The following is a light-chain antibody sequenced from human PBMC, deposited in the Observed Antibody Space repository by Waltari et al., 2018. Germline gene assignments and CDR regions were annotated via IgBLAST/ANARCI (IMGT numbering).Light chain of an antibody. CDR2: AAS. Sequence: DRQMTQSPSSLSSSLGDRVTIACRASQNIGTFLNWYQQTPGRAPKLLIYAASTLQSGVPSRFSGTGSGTDFTLTINNLQPEDFATYFCQQSYSTPPVFAFGPGTKLEMK. V-gene: IGKV1-39*01. CDR1: QNIGTF. CDR3: QQSYSTPPVFA. J-gene: IGKJ3*01.